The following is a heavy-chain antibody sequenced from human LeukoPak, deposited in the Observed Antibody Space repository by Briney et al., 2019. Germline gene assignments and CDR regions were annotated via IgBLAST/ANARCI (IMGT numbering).Heavy chain of an antibody. D-gene: IGHD5-18*01. CDR3: ARDLIGDTAMVPYDY. Sequence: GGSLRLSCAASGFTFSSYAMHWVRQAPGKGLEWVAVISYDGSNKYYADSVKGRYTISRDNSKNTLYLQMNSLRAEDTAVYYCARDLIGDTAMVPYDYWGQGTLVTVSS. CDR1: GFTFSSYA. V-gene: IGHV3-30*04. CDR2: ISYDGSNK. J-gene: IGHJ4*02.